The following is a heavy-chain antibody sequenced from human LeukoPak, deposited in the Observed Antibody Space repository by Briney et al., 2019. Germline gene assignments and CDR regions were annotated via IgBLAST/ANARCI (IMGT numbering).Heavy chain of an antibody. D-gene: IGHD4/OR15-4a*01. CDR1: GFTFSNYA. J-gene: IGHJ4*02. CDR2: ISTSSDST. CDR3: ASGLYGGVFDN. V-gene: IGHV3-23*01. Sequence: GGPLRLSCVMSGFTFSNYAMNWVRQAPGKGLEWVSDISTSSDSTYHIESVRGRFTISRDNSKNTLYLQMNSLRVDDTAVYYCASGLYGGVFDNWGQGTLVTVSS.